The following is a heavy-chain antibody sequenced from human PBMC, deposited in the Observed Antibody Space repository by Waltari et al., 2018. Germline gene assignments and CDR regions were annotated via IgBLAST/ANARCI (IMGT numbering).Heavy chain of an antibody. D-gene: IGHD7-27*01. CDR2: IYTSGST. CDR3: ARFLGRGAFDI. J-gene: IGHJ3*02. Sequence: QVQLQESVPGLVKPSQTLSLTCTVSGGSISSGSYYWSWIRQPAGKGLEWIGYIYTSGSTNYNPSLKSRVTISVDTSKNQFSLKLSSVTAADTAVYYCARFLGRGAFDIWGQGTMVTVSS. CDR1: GGSISSGSYY. V-gene: IGHV4-61*09.